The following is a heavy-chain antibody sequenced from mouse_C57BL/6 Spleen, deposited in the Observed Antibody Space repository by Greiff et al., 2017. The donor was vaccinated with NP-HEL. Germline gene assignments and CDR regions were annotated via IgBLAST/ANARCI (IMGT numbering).Heavy chain of an antibody. V-gene: IGHV1-80*01. D-gene: IGHD3-2*02. CDR1: GYAFSSYW. J-gene: IGHJ4*01. CDR3: AYSGSFYAMDY. CDR2: IYPGDGDT. Sequence: QVQLQQSGAELVKPGASVKISCKASGYAFSSYWMNWVKQRPGKGLEWIGQIYPGDGDTNYNGKFKGKATLTADKSSSTAYMQLSSLTSEDSAVYFCAYSGSFYAMDYWGQGTSVTVSS.